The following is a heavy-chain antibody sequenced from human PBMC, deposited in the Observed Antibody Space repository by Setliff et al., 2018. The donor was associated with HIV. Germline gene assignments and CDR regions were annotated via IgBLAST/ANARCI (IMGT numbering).Heavy chain of an antibody. V-gene: IGHV4-39*01. J-gene: IGHJ4*02. CDR3: ARSRHCGSDCYFDY. CDR2: IVYSGTT. CDR1: GGSIIINDYY. Sequence: QLKTSETLSLTCTVSGGSIIINDYYWGWIRQSPGKGLEWIGSIVYSGTTYYNVSLESRVTISVDTSKNQFSLKLSSVTAADTAVYSCARSRHCGSDCYFDYWGQGSLVTVSS. D-gene: IGHD2-21*02.